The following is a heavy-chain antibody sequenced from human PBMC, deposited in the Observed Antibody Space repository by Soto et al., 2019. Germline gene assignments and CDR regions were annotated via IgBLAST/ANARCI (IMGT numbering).Heavy chain of an antibody. CDR2: INQSGST. D-gene: IGHD6-6*01. J-gene: IGHJ6*02. Sequence: NPSETLSLTCAVYGGSFSHYYWSWIRQSPGKGLEWIGEINQSGSTNNNPSLKSRVIISVDTSKNQFSLKLGSVTAADTAVYYCARGPLKKRGVYPPAARGNYYFGMDVWGQGTTVTVSS. CDR3: ARGPLKKRGVYPPAARGNYYFGMDV. CDR1: GGSFSHYY. V-gene: IGHV4-34*01.